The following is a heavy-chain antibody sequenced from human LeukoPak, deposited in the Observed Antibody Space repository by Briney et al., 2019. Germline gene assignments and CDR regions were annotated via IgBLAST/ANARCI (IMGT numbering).Heavy chain of an antibody. CDR3: AKDPEGATITSLYFDY. CDR1: GFTFSSYA. CDR2: ISGSGGST. V-gene: IGHV3-23*01. J-gene: IGHJ4*02. D-gene: IGHD5-12*01. Sequence: GGSLRLSCAASGFTFSSYAMSWVRQAPGKGLEWVSAISGSGGSTYYADSVKGRFTISRDNSKNTLYLQMNSLRAEDTAVYYCAKDPEGATITSLYFDYWGQGTLVTVSS.